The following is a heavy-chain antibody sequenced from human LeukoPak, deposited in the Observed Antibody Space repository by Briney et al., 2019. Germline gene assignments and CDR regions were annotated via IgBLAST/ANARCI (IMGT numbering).Heavy chain of an antibody. J-gene: IGHJ4*02. Sequence: ASVKVSCKASGYTFTNHDLTWVRQATGLGLEWMGWMNPGSGYTGDSQIFQSSGTITRKDSLTTAYIELSSSGSQDTAVYYCARGALDYYATGRAFDVWDQGPWSPSP. V-gene: IGHV1-8*01. D-gene: IGHD3-10*01. CDR3: ARGALDYYATGRAFDV. CDR1: GYTFTNHD. CDR2: MNPGSGYT.